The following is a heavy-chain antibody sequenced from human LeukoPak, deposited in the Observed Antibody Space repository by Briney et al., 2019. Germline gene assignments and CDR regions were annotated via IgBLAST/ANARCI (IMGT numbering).Heavy chain of an antibody. CDR3: AKGGYSGSSSNFDY. V-gene: IGHV3-9*01. CDR2: ISWNSGSI. J-gene: IGHJ4*02. D-gene: IGHD1-26*01. Sequence: PGRPLRLSCAASGFTFDDYAMHWVRQAPGKGLEWVSGISWNSGSIGYADSVKGRFTISRDNAKNSLYLQMNSLRAEDTALYYYAKGGYSGSSSNFDYWGQGTLVTVSS. CDR1: GFTFDDYA.